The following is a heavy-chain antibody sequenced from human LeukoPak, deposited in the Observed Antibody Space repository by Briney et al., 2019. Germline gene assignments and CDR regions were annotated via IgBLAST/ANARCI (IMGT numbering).Heavy chain of an antibody. D-gene: IGHD6-13*01. V-gene: IGHV1-69*13. CDR2: IIPIFGTA. J-gene: IGHJ4*02. CDR1: GGTFSSYA. Sequence: SVKVSCKASGGTFSSYAISWVRQAPGQGLEWMGGIIPIFGTANYAQKFQGRVTITADESTSTAYVELSSLRSEDTAVYYCARAPGGRSSWYYFDYWGQGTLVTVSS. CDR3: ARAPGGRSSWYYFDY.